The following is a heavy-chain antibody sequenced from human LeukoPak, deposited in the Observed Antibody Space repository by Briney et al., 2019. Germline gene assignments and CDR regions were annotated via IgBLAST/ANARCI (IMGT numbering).Heavy chain of an antibody. CDR1: GYSISSGYY. Sequence: SSETLSLTCTVSGYSISSGYYWGWIRQPPGKGLEWIGTYYSGSTYYNPSLKSRVTISVDTSKIQFSLKLSSVTAADTAVYYCARHQLIDWSPAVDYWGQGTLVAVSS. V-gene: IGHV4-38-2*02. CDR3: ARHQLIDWSPAVDY. CDR2: YYSGST. J-gene: IGHJ4*02. D-gene: IGHD3-9*01.